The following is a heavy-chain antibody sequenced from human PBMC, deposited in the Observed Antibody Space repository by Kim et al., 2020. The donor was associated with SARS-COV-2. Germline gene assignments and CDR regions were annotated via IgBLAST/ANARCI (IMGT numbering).Heavy chain of an antibody. D-gene: IGHD2-2*02. CDR3: ARDRAYQLLYDYYYYYGMDV. J-gene: IGHJ6*02. V-gene: IGHV3-30*01. Sequence: GRFTCSRDNSKKTLYLQMNSLRAEDTAVYYCARDRAYQLLYDYYYYYGMDVWGQGTTVTVSS.